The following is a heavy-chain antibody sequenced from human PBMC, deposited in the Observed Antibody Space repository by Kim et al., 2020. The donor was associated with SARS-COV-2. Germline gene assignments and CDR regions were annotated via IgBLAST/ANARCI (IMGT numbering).Heavy chain of an antibody. J-gene: IGHJ4*02. Sequence: YAQKFQGRVTITADESTSTAYMELSSLRSEDTAVYYCARDSIVGATNFDYWGQGTLVTVSS. CDR3: ARDSIVGATNFDY. V-gene: IGHV1-69*01. D-gene: IGHD1-26*01.